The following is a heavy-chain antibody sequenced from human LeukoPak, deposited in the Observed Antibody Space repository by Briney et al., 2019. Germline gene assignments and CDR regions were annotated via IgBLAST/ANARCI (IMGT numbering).Heavy chain of an antibody. CDR2: IIPIFGTA. J-gene: IGHJ6*03. Sequence: SVKVSCKASGGTFSSYAISWVRQAPGQGLERMGGIIPIFGTANYAQKFQGRVTITADESTSTAYMELSSLRSEHTAVYYCARVVVPAAILGLDMASWRENYYYYMDVWGKGTTVTVSS. D-gene: IGHD2-2*01. CDR1: GGTFSSYA. CDR3: ARVVVPAAILGLDMASWRENYYYYMDV. V-gene: IGHV1-69*13.